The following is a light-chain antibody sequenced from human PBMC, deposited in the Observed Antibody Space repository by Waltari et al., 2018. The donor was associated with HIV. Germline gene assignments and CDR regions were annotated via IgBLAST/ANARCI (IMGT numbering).Light chain of an antibody. V-gene: IGLV1-51*01. CDR3: GTWDTTLSAVV. CDR1: TPNICNNS. J-gene: IGLJ2*01. Sequence: QSVLTQPPSVSAAPGETVIISCSGSTPNICNNSGSWYQQLPGTAPTLFIYDDDLRHSGIPDRFSGSRSGTSATLGITGLQTGDEADYYCGTWDTTLSAVVFGGGTKLTVL. CDR2: DDD.